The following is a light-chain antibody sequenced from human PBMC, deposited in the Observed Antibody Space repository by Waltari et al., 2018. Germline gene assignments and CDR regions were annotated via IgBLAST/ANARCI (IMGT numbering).Light chain of an antibody. CDR1: ESISTW. J-gene: IGKJ2*01. Sequence: DIQMTQSPSTLSTSVGDRVTITCRASESISTWVVWYQQKPGQAPKPLIYRTSNLQSGVPPRFSGSGSGTEFTLTIRSLQPGDFATYFCQQYSYFSTFGQGTKREIK. CDR2: RTS. CDR3: QQYSYFST. V-gene: IGKV1-5*03.